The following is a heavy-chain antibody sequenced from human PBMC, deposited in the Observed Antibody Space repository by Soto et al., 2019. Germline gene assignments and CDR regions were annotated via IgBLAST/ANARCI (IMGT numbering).Heavy chain of an antibody. CDR1: GGSISSYY. J-gene: IGHJ5*01. Sequence: QVQLQESGLGLAKPSETLSLTCTVSGGSISSYYWSWIRQPPGKGLEWIGFIFYSGSTSYNPSLKSRVTISIDTSEYQFSLKLNSVTAADTAVYYCASMIGDPVLSFDSWGQGTLVAVSS. D-gene: IGHD3-10*02. CDR3: ASMIGDPVLSFDS. V-gene: IGHV4-59*01. CDR2: IFYSGST.